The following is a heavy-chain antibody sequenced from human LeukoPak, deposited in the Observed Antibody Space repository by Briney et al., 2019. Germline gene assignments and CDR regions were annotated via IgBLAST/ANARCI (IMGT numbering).Heavy chain of an antibody. Sequence: PGGSLRLSCAASGFTFSNYYMHWVRQAPGKGLEWVELISNDGGIEYHGDSVRGRFAISRDNSENTLYLQMNSLRPEDTAVYYCAKGGAQRTLRWGMDYWGQGALVTVSS. CDR2: ISNDGGIE. V-gene: IGHV3-30*18. CDR3: AKGGAQRTLRWGMDY. D-gene: IGHD4-23*01. J-gene: IGHJ4*02. CDR1: GFTFSNYY.